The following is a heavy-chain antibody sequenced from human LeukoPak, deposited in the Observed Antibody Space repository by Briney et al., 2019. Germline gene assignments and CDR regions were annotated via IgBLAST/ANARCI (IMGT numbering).Heavy chain of an antibody. CDR1: GGSISSYY. V-gene: IGHV4-59*01. CDR3: AREGLGTTSRGWFDP. CDR2: IYYSGST. J-gene: IGHJ5*02. D-gene: IGHD2-2*01. Sequence: KPSETLSLTCTVSGGSISSYYWSWIRQPPGKGLEWIGYIYYSGSTNYNPSLKSRVTISVDTSKNQFSLKLSSVTAADTAVYYCAREGLGTTSRGWFDPWGQGTLVTVSS.